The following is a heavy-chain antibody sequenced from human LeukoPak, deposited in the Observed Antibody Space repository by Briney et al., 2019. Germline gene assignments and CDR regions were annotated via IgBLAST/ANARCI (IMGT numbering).Heavy chain of an antibody. V-gene: IGHV3-74*01. CDR3: ARDPRNVGLAP. CDR1: GFSLSGYW. Sequence: GGSLRLSCVASGFSLSGYWMYWVRQAPGKGLMYISRNNGDGSTTNYADVVKGRFTMSRGNVKNTLYPQMNSLRVEDTAVYYCARDPRNVGLAPWGQGTLVTVSS. CDR2: NNGDGSTT. J-gene: IGHJ5*02. D-gene: IGHD2-15*01.